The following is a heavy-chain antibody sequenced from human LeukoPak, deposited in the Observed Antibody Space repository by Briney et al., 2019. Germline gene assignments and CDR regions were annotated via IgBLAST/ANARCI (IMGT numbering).Heavy chain of an antibody. J-gene: IGHJ5*02. D-gene: IGHD2-15*01. CDR3: ARVGLGYCSGGSCYGGFDP. CDR1: AFSLNAYN. CDR2: ISYTGTYI. Sequence: GGSLRLSCAASAFSLNAYNMNWVRQAPGKGLEWVSSISYTGTYIYYADSVKGRFTVTRDNAKNSLYLQMNSLRAEDTAVYYCARVGLGYCSGGSCYGGFDPWGQGTLVTVSS. V-gene: IGHV3-21*01.